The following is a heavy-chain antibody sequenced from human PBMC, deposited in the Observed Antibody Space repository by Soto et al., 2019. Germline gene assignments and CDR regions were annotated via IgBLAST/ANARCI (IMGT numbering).Heavy chain of an antibody. CDR2: VYHSGTT. CDR1: GDSIRSGGYY. CDR3: ARSSNWNFFSDS. J-gene: IGHJ4*02. Sequence: QVQLRQSGPGLVNPSQTLSLTCTVSGDSIRSGGYYWTWIRQHPGKGLEWIGYVYHSGTTDYNPSLKGRVTISVDTSKNQFSMKLTSVTAADTAVYYCARSSNWNFFSDSWGQGTLVTVSS. D-gene: IGHD1-7*01. V-gene: IGHV4-31*03.